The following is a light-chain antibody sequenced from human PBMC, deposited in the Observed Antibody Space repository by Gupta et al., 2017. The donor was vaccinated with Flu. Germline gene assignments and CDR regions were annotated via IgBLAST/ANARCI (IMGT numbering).Light chain of an antibody. CDR3: QQSYTTPRT. CDR2: SAS. J-gene: IGKJ1*01. V-gene: IGKV1-39*01. Sequence: PSCLSASVGDRVTSSCQASDSIGRSLNWYQQKGGRGPELLIFSASTSKSGVPSRFSGSRTGIDFTLTIMKPQPEDFANYYCQQSYTTPRTFGQGTKVENK. CDR1: DSIGRS.